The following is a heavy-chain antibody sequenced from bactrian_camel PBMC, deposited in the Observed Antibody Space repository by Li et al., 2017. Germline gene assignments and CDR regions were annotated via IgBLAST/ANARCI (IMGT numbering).Heavy chain of an antibody. CDR3: VAGPPNGAGKCGLWYGKYNW. Sequence: SGFAFSGTCMGWWRQADGKQLELVAATDSDTNKRYKDSVKGRFTISKDNARNTLYLQMDSLKPEDTALYYCVAGPPNGAGKCGLWYGKYNWWGQGTQVTVS. CDR2: TDSDTNK. CDR1: GFAFSGTC. J-gene: IGHJ4*01. V-gene: IGHV3S53*01. D-gene: IGHD6*01.